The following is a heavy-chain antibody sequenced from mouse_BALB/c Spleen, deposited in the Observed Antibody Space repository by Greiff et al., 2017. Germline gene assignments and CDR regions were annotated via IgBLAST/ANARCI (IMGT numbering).Heavy chain of an antibody. CDR3: ARDGYPPFDY. Sequence: EVQVVESGGGLVQPGGSLKLSCAASGFTFSSYGMSWVRQTPDKRLEFVATINSNGGSTYYPDSVKGRFTISRDNAKNTLYLQMSSLKSEDTAMYYCARDGYPPFDYWGQGTTLTVSS. V-gene: IGHV5-6-3*01. CDR1: GFTFSSYG. D-gene: IGHD2-2*01. J-gene: IGHJ2*01. CDR2: INSNGGST.